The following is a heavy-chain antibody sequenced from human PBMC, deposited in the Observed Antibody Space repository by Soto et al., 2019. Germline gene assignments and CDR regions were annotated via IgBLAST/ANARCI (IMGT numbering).Heavy chain of an antibody. CDR2: IVVGSGNT. V-gene: IGHV1-58*01. CDR1: GFTFTSSA. Sequence: ASVKVSCKASGFTFTSSAVQWVRQARGQRLEWIGWIVVGSGNTNYAQKFQERVTITRDMSTSTAYMELSSLRSEDTAVYYCARGSGSGSYYTPNLDYPYYFDYWGQGTLVTVSS. CDR3: ARGSGSGSYYTPNLDYPYYFDY. D-gene: IGHD3-10*01. J-gene: IGHJ4*02.